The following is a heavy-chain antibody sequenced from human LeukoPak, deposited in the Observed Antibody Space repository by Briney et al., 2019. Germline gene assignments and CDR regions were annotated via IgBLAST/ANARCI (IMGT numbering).Heavy chain of an antibody. CDR1: GFTFSNFA. J-gene: IGHJ6*03. D-gene: IGHD3-3*01. CDR3: AARYYDFWSGYYTDGYYYYMDV. V-gene: IGHV3-23*01. Sequence: GGSLRLSCAASGFTFSNFAMSWVHQAPGKGLEWVSGISGPTGDAYYADSVKGRFTISRDNSKNTLYLQMNSLRAEDTGVYYCAARYYDFWSGYYTDGYYYYMDVWGKGTTVTVSS. CDR2: ISGPTGDA.